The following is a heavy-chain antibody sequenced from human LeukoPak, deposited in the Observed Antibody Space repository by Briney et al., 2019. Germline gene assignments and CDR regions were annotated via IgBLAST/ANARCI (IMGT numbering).Heavy chain of an antibody. J-gene: IGHJ4*02. D-gene: IGHD5-12*01. V-gene: IGHV3-23*01. CDR3: AKPEEWLRLTPPYYFDY. Sequence: GGSLRLSCAASGFTFSSYAMSWVRQAPGKGLEWVSAISGSGGSTYYADSVKGRFTISRDNSKNTLYLQMNSLRAEDTAVYYCAKPEEWLRLTPPYYFDYWGQETLVTVSS. CDR1: GFTFSSYA. CDR2: ISGSGGST.